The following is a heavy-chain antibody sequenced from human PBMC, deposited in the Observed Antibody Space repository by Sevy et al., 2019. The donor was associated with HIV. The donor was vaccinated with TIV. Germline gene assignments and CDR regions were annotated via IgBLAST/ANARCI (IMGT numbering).Heavy chain of an antibody. Sequence: SETLSLTCAVYRGSFTGYYWSWIRQPPGKGLEWIGEINHSGSTTYNPSLKSRVTISVDTSENQFSLRLTSVTAADTAVYYCARGVGNSYGYDPDYWGQGTLVTVSS. J-gene: IGHJ4*02. CDR3: ARGVGNSYGYDPDY. D-gene: IGHD5-18*01. V-gene: IGHV4-34*01. CDR1: RGSFTGYY. CDR2: INHSGST.